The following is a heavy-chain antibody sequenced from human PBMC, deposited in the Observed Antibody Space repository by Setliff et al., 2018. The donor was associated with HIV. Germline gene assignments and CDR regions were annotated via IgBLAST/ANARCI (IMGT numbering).Heavy chain of an antibody. D-gene: IGHD5-12*01. J-gene: IGHJ4*02. CDR1: GYSISSGYY. Sequence: SETLSLTCAVSGYSISSGYYWGWIRQPPGKGLGWIGSIYHSGSTYYNPSLKSRVTISVDTSKNQFSLKLCSVTAADTAVYYCARMYSGYDWSPAGARTRYFDYWGQGTLVTVSS. CDR3: ARMYSGYDWSPAGARTRYFDY. V-gene: IGHV4-38-2*01. CDR2: IYHSGST.